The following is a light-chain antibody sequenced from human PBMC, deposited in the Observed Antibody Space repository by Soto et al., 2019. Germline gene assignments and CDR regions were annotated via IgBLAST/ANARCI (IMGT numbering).Light chain of an antibody. CDR2: DAS. CDR3: HQYGSSPPIT. J-gene: IGKJ5*01. V-gene: IGKV3-20*01. Sequence: DIVFTHSPGTLSLSPGERATVSCRASQSVSSSYLAWYQQKPGQAPRLLIYDASNRATGIPARFSGSGSGTDFTLTISRLEPEDFAVYYCHQYGSSPPITFGQGTRLEI. CDR1: QSVSSSY.